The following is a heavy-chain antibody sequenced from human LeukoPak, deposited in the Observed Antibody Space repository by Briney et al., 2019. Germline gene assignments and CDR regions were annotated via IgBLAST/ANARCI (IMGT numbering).Heavy chain of an antibody. Sequence: ASVKVSCEASGYTFTSYGISWVRQAPGQGLEWMGWISAYNGNTNYAQKLQGRVTMTTDTSTSTAYMELRSLRSDDTAVYYCARGGDRRKIVVALDYWGQGTLVTVSS. V-gene: IGHV1-18*01. J-gene: IGHJ4*02. CDR1: GYTFTSYG. D-gene: IGHD3-22*01. CDR2: ISAYNGNT. CDR3: ARGGDRRKIVVALDY.